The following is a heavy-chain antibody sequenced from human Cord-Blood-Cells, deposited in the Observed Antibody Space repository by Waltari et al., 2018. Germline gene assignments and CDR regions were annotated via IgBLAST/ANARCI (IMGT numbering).Heavy chain of an antibody. V-gene: IGHV3-72*01. Sequence: EVQLVESGGGLVQPGGSLRLSCAASGFTFSDHYMDWVRQAPGKGLEWVGRTRNKANSYTTEYAASVKGRFTISRDDSKNSLYLQMNSLKTEDTAVYYCARDGREGGAFDIWGQGTMVTVSS. CDR3: ARDGREGGAFDI. CDR2: TRNKANSYTT. CDR1: GFTFSDHY. J-gene: IGHJ3*02.